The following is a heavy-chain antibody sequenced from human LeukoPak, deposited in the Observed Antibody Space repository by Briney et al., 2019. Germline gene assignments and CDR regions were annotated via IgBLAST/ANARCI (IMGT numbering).Heavy chain of an antibody. J-gene: IGHJ4*02. CDR2: IKEDGSEK. CDR1: GFTFNFYW. Sequence: PGGSLRLSCAASGFTFNFYWMSWVRQAPGKGLEWVANIKEDGSEKYYVDSVKGRFTISRDNAKNSLYLQLNSLRFEDTGVYYCAKDYSGSLEHYFGYWGQGTLVTVSS. D-gene: IGHD1-26*01. V-gene: IGHV3-7*04. CDR3: AKDYSGSLEHYFGY.